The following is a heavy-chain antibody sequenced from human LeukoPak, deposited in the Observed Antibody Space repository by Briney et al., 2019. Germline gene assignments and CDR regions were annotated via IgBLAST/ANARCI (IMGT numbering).Heavy chain of an antibody. CDR1: GYTFTSYG. D-gene: IGHD4-17*01. Sequence: ASVKVSCKASGYTFTSYGITWVRQAPGQGLEWMAWISAYNGSTEYAQKLQGRVTMTTDTSTSTAYMELRSLRSDDTAVYYCARVLGGSGDEYYSDFWGQGTLVTVSS. J-gene: IGHJ4*02. CDR3: ARVLGGSGDEYYSDF. V-gene: IGHV1-18*01. CDR2: ISAYNGST.